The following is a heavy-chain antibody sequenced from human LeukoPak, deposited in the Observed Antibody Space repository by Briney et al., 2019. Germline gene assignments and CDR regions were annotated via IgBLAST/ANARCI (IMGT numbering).Heavy chain of an antibody. CDR3: ARSSGWRDY. D-gene: IGHD6-19*01. CDR1: GGSISSSSYY. Sequence: SETLSLTCTVSGGSISSSSYYWGWIRQPPGKGLEWIGEINHSGSTNYNPSLKSRVTISVDTSKNQFSLKLSSVTAADTAVYYCARSSGWRDYWGQGTLVTVSS. V-gene: IGHV4-39*07. CDR2: INHSGST. J-gene: IGHJ4*02.